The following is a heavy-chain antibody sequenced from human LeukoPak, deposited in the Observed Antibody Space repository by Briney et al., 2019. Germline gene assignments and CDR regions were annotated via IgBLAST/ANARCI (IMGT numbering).Heavy chain of an antibody. CDR1: GFTFSSYA. D-gene: IGHD5-18*01. CDR2: ISYDGSNK. Sequence: GGSLRLSCAASGFTFSSYAMHWARQAPGKGLEWVAVISYDGSNKYYADSVKGRFTISRDNSKNTLYLQMNSLRAEDTAVYYCARDWYSHARVPLDYWGQGTLVTVSS. J-gene: IGHJ4*02. V-gene: IGHV3-30*01. CDR3: ARDWYSHARVPLDY.